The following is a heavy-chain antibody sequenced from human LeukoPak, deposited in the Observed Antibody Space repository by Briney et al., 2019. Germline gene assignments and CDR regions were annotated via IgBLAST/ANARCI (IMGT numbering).Heavy chain of an antibody. CDR1: GYSFTTYW. V-gene: IGHV5-51*01. CDR2: IYPGDSDT. D-gene: IGHD5-18*01. CDR3: ARRGYIYGYGYYDMDV. J-gene: IGHJ6*02. Sequence: GESLKISCQGSGYSFTTYWIGWVRQMPGKGLEWMGIIYPGDSDTTYSPSFQGQVTISADKSISTAYLQWSSLKASDTAIYYCARRGYIYGYGYYDMDVWGQGTTVTVSS.